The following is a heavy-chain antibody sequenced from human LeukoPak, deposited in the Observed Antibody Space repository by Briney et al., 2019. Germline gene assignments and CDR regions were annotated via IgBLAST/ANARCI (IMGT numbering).Heavy chain of an antibody. J-gene: IGHJ5*02. CDR1: GGTFSNHA. Sequence: SVKVSCKASGGTFSNHAVSWVRQAPGQGLEWMGGIIPIFGTANYAQKFQGRVTITADESTSTAYMELSSLRSEDTAVYYCARDSGYCSGGSCYVAENNWFDPWGQGTLVTVSS. D-gene: IGHD2-15*01. CDR3: ARDSGYCSGGSCYVAENNWFDP. CDR2: IIPIFGTA. V-gene: IGHV1-69*13.